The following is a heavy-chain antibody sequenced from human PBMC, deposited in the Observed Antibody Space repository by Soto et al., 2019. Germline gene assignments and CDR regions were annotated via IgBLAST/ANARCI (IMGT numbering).Heavy chain of an antibody. CDR1: GFTFSSYG. V-gene: IGHV3-30*18. D-gene: IGHD4-17*01. J-gene: IGHJ6*02. Sequence: QVQLVESGGGVVQPGRSLRLSCAASGFTFSSYGMHWVRQAPGKGLEWVAVISYDGSNKYYADSVKGRFTISRDNSKNTLYLQMNSLRDEDTAVYYCAKDLTTVTKQDYYYGMDVWGQGTTVTVSS. CDR3: AKDLTTVTKQDYYYGMDV. CDR2: ISYDGSNK.